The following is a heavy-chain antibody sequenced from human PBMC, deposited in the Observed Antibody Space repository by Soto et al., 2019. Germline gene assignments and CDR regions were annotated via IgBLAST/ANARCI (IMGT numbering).Heavy chain of an antibody. CDR2: INDSASI. CDR1: GGSVSGHY. D-gene: IGHD3-22*01. J-gene: IGHJ4*02. CDR3: ARGEKSSGYYLHYLDC. Sequence: SETLSLTCGVSGGSVSGHYWSLIRQPPGKGLEWIGGINDSASIKARPSLERRVTISLDTSKSQFSLGLSSVSAADTAVYYCARGEKSSGYYLHYLDCWAPGSLVPVSS. V-gene: IGHV4-34*01.